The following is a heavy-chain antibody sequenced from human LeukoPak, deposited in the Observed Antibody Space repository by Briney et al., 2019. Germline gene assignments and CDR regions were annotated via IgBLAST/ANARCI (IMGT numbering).Heavy chain of an antibody. D-gene: IGHD3-3*01. CDR3: AKCVSAYWSEN. Sequence: ASVKVSCKASGYTFASYGISWVRQAPGQGLEWMGWISAYNGNTNYAQKFQGRLTMTTDTSTSTAYMELKSLRSNDTAVYYCAKCVSAYWSENWGQRTLVTVS. CDR1: GYTFASYG. V-gene: IGHV1-18*01. CDR2: ISAYNGNT. J-gene: IGHJ4*02.